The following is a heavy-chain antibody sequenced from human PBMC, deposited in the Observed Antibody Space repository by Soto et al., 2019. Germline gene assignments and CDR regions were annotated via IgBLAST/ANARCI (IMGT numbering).Heavy chain of an antibody. CDR1: GFTFSTYG. D-gene: IGHD4-17*01. Sequence: EVQLVESGDALVQPGGSLRVSCEGSGFTFSTYGMHWVRQAPGKGLEFVSSTSGSGRRTSYADSVKGRFIISRDNSKNTLYLQMSSLRIEDTGVYYCARGRGDYENWNFDLWGRGSLVTV. J-gene: IGHJ2*01. CDR2: TSGSGRRT. V-gene: IGHV3-64*02. CDR3: ARGRGDYENWNFDL.